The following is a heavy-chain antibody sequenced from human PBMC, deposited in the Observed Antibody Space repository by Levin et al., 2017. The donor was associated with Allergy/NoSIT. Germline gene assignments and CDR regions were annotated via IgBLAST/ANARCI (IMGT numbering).Heavy chain of an antibody. Sequence: PGGSLRLSCAASGFTFSSYAMHWVRQAPGKGLEWVAVISYDGSNKYYADSVKGRFTISRDNSKNTLYLQMNSLRAEDTAVYYCARDRKGRATVVNPTPEWFDPWGQGTLVTVSS. D-gene: IGHD4-23*01. J-gene: IGHJ5*02. CDR2: ISYDGSNK. V-gene: IGHV3-30-3*01. CDR1: GFTFSSYA. CDR3: ARDRKGRATVVNPTPEWFDP.